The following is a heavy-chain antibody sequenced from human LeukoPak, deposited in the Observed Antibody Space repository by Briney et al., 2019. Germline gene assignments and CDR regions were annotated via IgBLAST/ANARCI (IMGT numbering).Heavy chain of an antibody. V-gene: IGHV4-30-2*01. J-gene: IGHJ4*02. CDR3: ARGDYYDSSGPDY. CDR2: IYQNGNT. D-gene: IGHD3-22*01. CDR1: GGSISSGGYS. Sequence: TSQSLSLTCAVSGGSISSGGYSWSWIRQPPGKGLEWIGYIYQNGNTYYNPSLKSRVTISVDRSKNQFSLNLSSVTAADTAVYYCARGDYYDSSGPDYWGQGTLVTVSS.